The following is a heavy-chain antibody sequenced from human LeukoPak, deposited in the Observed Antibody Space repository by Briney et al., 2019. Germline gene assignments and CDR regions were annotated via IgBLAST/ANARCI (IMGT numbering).Heavy chain of an antibody. CDR1: GGSISSYY. D-gene: IGHD3-10*01. CDR2: IYTSGST. CDR3: ARDRYYGSGSYYNRGFDP. J-gene: IGHJ5*02. V-gene: IGHV4-4*07. Sequence: SETLSLTCTVSGGSISSYYWSWIRQPAGKGLEWIGRIYTSGSTNYNPSLKSRVTMSVDTSKNQFSLKLSSVTAADTAVYYCARDRYYGSGSYYNRGFDPWGQGTLVTVSS.